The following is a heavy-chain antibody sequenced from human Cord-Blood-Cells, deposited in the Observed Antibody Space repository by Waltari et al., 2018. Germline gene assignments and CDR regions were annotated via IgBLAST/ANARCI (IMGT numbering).Heavy chain of an antibody. CDR2: IYYSGST. J-gene: IGHJ6*03. D-gene: IGHD2-21*02. Sequence: QVQLQESGPGLVKPSETLSLTCTVSGGSVSSGSYYWSWIRQPPGKGLEWIGYIYYSGSTNYNPSLKSRVTISVDTSKNQFSLKLSSVTAADTAVYYCARAPTVLYYYYYMDVWGKGTTVTVSS. V-gene: IGHV4-61*01. CDR3: ARAPTVLYYYYYMDV. CDR1: GGSVSSGSYY.